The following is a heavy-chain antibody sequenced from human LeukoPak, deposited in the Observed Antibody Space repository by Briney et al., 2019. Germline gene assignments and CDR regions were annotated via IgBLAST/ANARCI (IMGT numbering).Heavy chain of an antibody. D-gene: IGHD2-21*02. CDR3: AREEREYCGGDCNDAFDI. CDR1: GGTFSSYA. Sequence: SVKVSCKASGGTFSSYAISWVRQAPGQGLEWMGGIIPIFGTANYAQKFQGRVTITADESTSTAYMELSSLRSENTAVYYCAREEREYCGGDCNDAFDIWGQGTMVTVSS. J-gene: IGHJ3*02. CDR2: IIPIFGTA. V-gene: IGHV1-69*01.